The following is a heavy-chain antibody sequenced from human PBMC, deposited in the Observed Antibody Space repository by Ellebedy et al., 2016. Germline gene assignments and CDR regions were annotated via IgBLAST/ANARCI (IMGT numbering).Heavy chain of an antibody. CDR3: ARGRYDYVWGSYPNEPFDY. CDR1: GFTFSSYG. CDR2: ISDHGGRT. D-gene: IGHD3-16*01. Sequence: GESLKISXAASGFTFSSYGMHWVRQAPRKGLEWVSSISDHGGRTYHADSVKGRFTVSRDNSKNSLYLQMNSLRAEDTAVYYCARGRYDYVWGSYPNEPFDYWGQGTLVTVSS. V-gene: IGHV3-23*01. J-gene: IGHJ4*02.